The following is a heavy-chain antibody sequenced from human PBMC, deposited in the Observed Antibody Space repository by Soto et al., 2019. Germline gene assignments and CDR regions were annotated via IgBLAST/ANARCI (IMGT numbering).Heavy chain of an antibody. J-gene: IGHJ4*02. CDR1: GFTFSNDW. Sequence: HPGGSLRLSCAASGFTFSNDWMHWVRQAPGKGLEWVSRINADGGSTHYADSVRGRFTISSDNAKNTLFLQINSLRVEDTAIYYCLKVFITGVRVPRFYFDSWRQGSLVTVSS. D-gene: IGHD3-10*01. CDR3: LKVFITGVRVPRFYFDS. V-gene: IGHV3-74*01. CDR2: INADGGST.